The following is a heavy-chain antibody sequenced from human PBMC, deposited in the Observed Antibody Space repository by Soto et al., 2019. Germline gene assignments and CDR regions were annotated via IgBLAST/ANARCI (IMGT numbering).Heavy chain of an antibody. J-gene: IGHJ3*02. CDR3: AIGHPRRAGYNDAFDM. CDR2: INPSGGST. D-gene: IGHD5-12*01. V-gene: IGHV1-46*01. Sequence: QVQLVQSGAEVKKPGASVKVSCKASGYTFISYYMHWVRQAPGQGLEWVGMINPSGGSTSDAQKFQGRITIARDTSTSTVEMELSSLRSDDAAVYYCAIGHPRRAGYNDAFDMWGQWTMVTVSS. CDR1: GYTFISYY.